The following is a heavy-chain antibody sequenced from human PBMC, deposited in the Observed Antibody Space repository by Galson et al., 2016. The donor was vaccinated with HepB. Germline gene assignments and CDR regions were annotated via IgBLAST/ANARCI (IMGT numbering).Heavy chain of an antibody. Sequence: SLRLSCAASGFTSSNYDMSWVRQAPGKGLQWVSVVRASGNGGSTHYADSVKGRFTISRDNSKNTLYLQMNSLRAEETAVYYCAILGMYYRDSSDYFTEDFWGQGTLVTVSS. V-gene: IGHV3-23*01. D-gene: IGHD3-22*01. CDR1: GFTSSNYD. CDR3: AILGMYYRDSSDYFTEDF. J-gene: IGHJ4*02. CDR2: VRASGNGGST.